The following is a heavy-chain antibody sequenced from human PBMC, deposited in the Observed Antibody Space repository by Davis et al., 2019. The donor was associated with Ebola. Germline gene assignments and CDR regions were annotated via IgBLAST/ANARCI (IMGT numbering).Heavy chain of an antibody. CDR1: GYTFTGYY. Sequence: ASVKVSCKASGYTFTGYYMHWVRQAPGQGLEWMGWINPNSGGTNYAQKFQGRVTMTRDTSISTAYMELSRLRSDDTAVYYCARVQLTATHTYYYYGMDVWGQGTTVTVSS. V-gene: IGHV1-2*02. CDR3: ARVQLTATHTYYYYGMDV. J-gene: IGHJ6*02. D-gene: IGHD5-18*01. CDR2: INPNSGGT.